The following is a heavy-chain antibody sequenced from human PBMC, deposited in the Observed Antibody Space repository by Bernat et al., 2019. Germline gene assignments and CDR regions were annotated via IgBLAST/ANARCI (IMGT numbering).Heavy chain of an antibody. J-gene: IGHJ4*02. CDR1: GFTFSLYW. D-gene: IGHD3-22*01. V-gene: IGHV3-30-3*01. CDR2: ISYDGSNK. CDR3: ARDKSDYYDSSGYLYY. Sequence: VQLVESGGGLVQPGGSLRLSCAASGFTFSLYWMSWVRQAPGKGLEWVAVISYDGSNKYYADSVKGRFTISRDSSKNTVYLQMNTLRADDTAVYYCARDKSDYYDSSGYLYYWGQGSLVTVSS.